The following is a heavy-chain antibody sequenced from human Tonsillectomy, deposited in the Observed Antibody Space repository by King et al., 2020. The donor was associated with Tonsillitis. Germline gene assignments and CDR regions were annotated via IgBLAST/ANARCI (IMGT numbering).Heavy chain of an antibody. CDR2: VYFSGST. CDR3: ARPAPGIVADSNNY. CDR1: GGAFSNSSYY. D-gene: IGHD6-25*01. V-gene: IGHV4-39*01. J-gene: IGHJ4*02. Sequence: QMQLQESGPGLVKPSETLSLTCTVSGGAFSNSSYYWTWIRQPPGKGLEWIGSVYFSGSTYNNPSLKSRVTISVDTSKNQFSLRLSSVTAADTAVYYCARPAPGIVADSNNYWGQGTLVTVSS.